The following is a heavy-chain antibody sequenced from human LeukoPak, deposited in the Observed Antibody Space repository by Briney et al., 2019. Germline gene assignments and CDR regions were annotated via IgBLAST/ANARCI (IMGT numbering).Heavy chain of an antibody. CDR3: ARAYYYDSSGSGVNSYYYYYMDV. CDR2: IYYSGST. CDR1: GGSISSYY. D-gene: IGHD3-22*01. Sequence: PSETLSLTCTVSGGSISSYYWSWIRQPPGKGLEWIGYIYYSGSTNYNPSLKSRVTISVDTSKNQFSLKLSSVTAADTAVYYCARAYYYDSSGSGVNSYYYYYMDVWGKGTAVTVSS. V-gene: IGHV4-59*01. J-gene: IGHJ6*03.